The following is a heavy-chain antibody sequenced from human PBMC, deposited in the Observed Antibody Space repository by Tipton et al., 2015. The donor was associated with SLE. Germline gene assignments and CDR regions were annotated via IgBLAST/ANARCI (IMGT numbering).Heavy chain of an antibody. CDR3: ARDPRGGDAFDI. Sequence: TLSLTCAVYGGSFSGYSWNWIRQPPGEGLEWIGSIYHSGSTHYNPSLKSRLTISVDTSKNQFSLKLSSVTAADTAVYYCARDPRGGDAFDIWGQGTMVTVSS. J-gene: IGHJ3*02. CDR2: IYHSGST. V-gene: IGHV4-34*01. D-gene: IGHD3-10*01. CDR1: GGSFSGYS.